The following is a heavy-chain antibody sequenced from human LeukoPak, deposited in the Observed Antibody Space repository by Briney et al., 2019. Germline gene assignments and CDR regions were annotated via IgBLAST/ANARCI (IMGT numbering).Heavy chain of an antibody. CDR1: GDSISGFY. J-gene: IGHJ3*02. Sequence: SETLSLTCTVSGDSISGFYWNWIRQSPGKGLEWIGYIYYTGNTNFNPSLKSRVAISIDTSKNQFSLKLSSVTAADTAVYYCARERYSGSYYAFDIWGQGTMVTVSS. V-gene: IGHV4-59*12. CDR2: IYYTGNT. CDR3: ARERYSGSYYAFDI. D-gene: IGHD1-26*01.